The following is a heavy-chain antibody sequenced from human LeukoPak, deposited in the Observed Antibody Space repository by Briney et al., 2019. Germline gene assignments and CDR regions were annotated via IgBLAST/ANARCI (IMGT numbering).Heavy chain of an antibody. V-gene: IGHV4-39*01. CDR2: IYYSGST. CDR3: ARGRDSSGYYYSAQSPYYFDY. CDR1: GGSISSSSYY. Sequence: SETLSLTCTVSGGSISSSSYYWGWIRQPPGKGLEWIGSIYYSGSTYYNPSLKSRVTISVDTSKNQFSLKLSSVTAADTAVYYCARGRDSSGYYYSAQSPYYFDYWGQGTLVTVSS. D-gene: IGHD3-22*01. J-gene: IGHJ4*02.